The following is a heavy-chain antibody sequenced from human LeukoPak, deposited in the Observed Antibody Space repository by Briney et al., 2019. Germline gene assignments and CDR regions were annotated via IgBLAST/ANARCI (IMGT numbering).Heavy chain of an antibody. V-gene: IGHV3-23*01. CDR2: IGGSGTSA. Sequence: PGGSLRLSCAASGFTFSSYAMSWVRQDPGKGLEWVSAIGGSGTSAYYADSLKGRFTISRDNSKNTLYLQVNSLRAEDTAVYYCAKDDSAYSYASFDYWGQGTLVSVSS. J-gene: IGHJ4*02. D-gene: IGHD5-18*01. CDR1: GFTFSSYA. CDR3: AKDDSAYSYASFDY.